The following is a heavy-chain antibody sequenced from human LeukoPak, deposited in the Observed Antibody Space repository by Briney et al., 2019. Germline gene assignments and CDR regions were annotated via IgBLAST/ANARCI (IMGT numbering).Heavy chain of an antibody. CDR1: GFTFKNFG. D-gene: IGHD3-10*01. CDR2: IRYDGSNK. J-gene: IGHJ4*02. Sequence: GGPLRLSCAASGFTFKNFGMHWVRQAPGKGLEWVASIRYDGSNKYYADSVKGRFTISRDNSTHVLDLQLNSLRPEDTAFYYCAKVLTYYPGSGSYYPDFWGQGTLVTVSS. V-gene: IGHV3-30*02. CDR3: AKVLTYYPGSGSYYPDF.